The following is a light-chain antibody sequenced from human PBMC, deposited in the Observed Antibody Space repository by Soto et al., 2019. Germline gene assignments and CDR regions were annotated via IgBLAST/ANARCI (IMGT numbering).Light chain of an antibody. CDR2: SND. Sequence: QSVLTQPPSASGTPGQRVTISCSGSSSNIGTNIVNWYQHLPGTAPKLLIYSNDQRPSGVPDRFSGSKSGTSASLAISGLQSEDGADYYCAAWDDSLNGLVFGGGTKLAVL. CDR3: AAWDDSLNGLV. CDR1: SSNIGTNI. J-gene: IGLJ2*01. V-gene: IGLV1-44*01.